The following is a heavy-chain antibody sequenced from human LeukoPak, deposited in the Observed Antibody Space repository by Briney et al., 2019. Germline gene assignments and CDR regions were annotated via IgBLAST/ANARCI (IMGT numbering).Heavy chain of an antibody. CDR1: GFTFSSYI. D-gene: IGHD3-22*01. V-gene: IGHV3-21*01. Sequence: GGPLRLSCAASGFTFSSYIMNWVRQAPGKGLEWVSSISTRSNYIYYADSVKGRFTISRDNAKNSLYLQMHSLRADDTALYYCAKDGGDTSGYCFDYWGQGTLVTVSS. CDR3: AKDGGDTSGYCFDY. CDR2: ISTRSNYI. J-gene: IGHJ4*02.